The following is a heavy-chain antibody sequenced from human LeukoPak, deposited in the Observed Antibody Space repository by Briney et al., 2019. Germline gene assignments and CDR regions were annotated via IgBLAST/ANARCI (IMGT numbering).Heavy chain of an antibody. J-gene: IGHJ4*02. V-gene: IGHV3-23*01. Sequence: PGGSLRLSCAASGFTLTTYAMTWVRQAPGKGLEWVSAISGDGDTTYYADSVRGRFTVSKDNSENTLYLQMNSLRAEDTAVYYCAKVVPAAIWAEAFDYWGQGTLVTVSS. D-gene: IGHD2-2*02. CDR2: ISGDGDTT. CDR1: GFTLTTYA. CDR3: AKVVPAAIWAEAFDY.